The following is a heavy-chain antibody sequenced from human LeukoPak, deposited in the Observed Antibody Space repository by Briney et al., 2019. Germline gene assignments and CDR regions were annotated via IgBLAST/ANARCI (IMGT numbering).Heavy chain of an antibody. CDR3: ARGPRGYYYMDV. V-gene: IGHV1-3*03. CDR2: INADNGNT. CDR1: GYTFNSHP. J-gene: IGHJ6*03. Sequence: ASVKVSCKASGYTFNSHPMHWVRQAPGQRLEWMGWINADNGNTRYSQKLQGRVTITRDTSASTAYMELSSLRSEDMAVYYCARGPRGYYYMDVWGKGTTVTVSS.